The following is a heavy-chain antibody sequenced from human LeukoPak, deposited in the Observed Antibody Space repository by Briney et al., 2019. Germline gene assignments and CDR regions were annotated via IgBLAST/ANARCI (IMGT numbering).Heavy chain of an antibody. V-gene: IGHV3-30*03. CDR2: ISYDGSNK. J-gene: IGHJ5*02. D-gene: IGHD6-13*01. CDR3: ARGRSWYGNWFDP. Sequence: PGGSLRLSCAASGFTFSSYSMNWVRQAPGKGLEWVAVISYDGSNKYYADSVKGRFTISRDNSKNTLYLQMNSLRAEDTAVYYCARGRSWYGNWFDPWGQGTLVTVSS. CDR1: GFTFSSYS.